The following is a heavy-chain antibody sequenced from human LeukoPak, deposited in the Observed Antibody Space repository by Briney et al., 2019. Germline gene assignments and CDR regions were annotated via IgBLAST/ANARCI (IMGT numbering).Heavy chain of an antibody. CDR2: ISSDGSST. CDR3: GRALYRGFDC. CDR1: GFTFSSDW. J-gene: IGHJ4*02. Sequence: GGSLRLSCAASGFTFSSDWMHWVRQAPGKGLVWVSRISSDGSSTSYADSVRGRFTISRDNAKNTLYLQMNSLRAEDTAVYYCGRALYRGFDCWGQGTLVTVSS. V-gene: IGHV3-74*01. D-gene: IGHD1-26*01.